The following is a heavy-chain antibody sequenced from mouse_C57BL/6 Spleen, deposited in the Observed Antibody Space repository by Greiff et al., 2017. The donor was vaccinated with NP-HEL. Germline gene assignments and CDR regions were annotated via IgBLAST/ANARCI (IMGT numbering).Heavy chain of an antibody. D-gene: IGHD2-5*01. CDR1: GFTFSDYG. CDR2: ISSGSSTI. J-gene: IGHJ4*01. CDR3: ASSNYEGAMDY. V-gene: IGHV5-17*01. Sequence: EVNVVESGGGLVKPGGSLKLSCAASGFTFSDYGMHWVRQAPEKGLEWVAYISSGSSTIYYADTVKGRFTIARDNAKNTLFLQMTSLRSEDTAMYYCASSNYEGAMDYWGQGTSVTVSS.